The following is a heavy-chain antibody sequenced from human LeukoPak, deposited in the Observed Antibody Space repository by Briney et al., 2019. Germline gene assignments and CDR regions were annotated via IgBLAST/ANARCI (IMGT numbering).Heavy chain of an antibody. V-gene: IGHV3-23*01. J-gene: IGHJ5*02. CDR3: ARGSRDGYGMFDP. CDR1: GFTFSNYA. D-gene: IGHD5-24*01. CDR2: ISGSTGST. Sequence: GGSLRLSCAASGFTFSNYAMNWVRQAPGKGLEWVSLISGSTGSTYYADSVKGRFSISRDNSKNTVYLQMNSLRVEDTAVYYCARGSRDGYGMFDPWGQGTLVTVSS.